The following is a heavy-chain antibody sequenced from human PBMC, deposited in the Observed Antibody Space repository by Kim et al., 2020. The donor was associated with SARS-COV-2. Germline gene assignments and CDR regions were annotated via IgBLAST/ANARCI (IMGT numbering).Heavy chain of an antibody. CDR2: TYYRSKWYN. V-gene: IGHV6-1*01. CDR3: ARSNLGYCSSTSCYANCDY. J-gene: IGHJ4*02. Sequence: SQTLSLTCAISGDSVSSNSAAWNWIRQSPSRGLEWLGRTYYRSKWYNDYAVSVKSRITINPDTSKNQFSLQLNSVTPEDTAVYYCARSNLGYCSSTSCYANCDYWGQGTLVTVSS. CDR1: GDSVSSNSAA. D-gene: IGHD2-2*01.